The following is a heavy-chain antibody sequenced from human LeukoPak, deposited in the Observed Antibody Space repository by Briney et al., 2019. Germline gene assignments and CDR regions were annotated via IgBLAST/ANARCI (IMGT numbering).Heavy chain of an antibody. CDR1: GFTFSSYG. J-gene: IGHJ4*02. CDR2: ISSSSSYI. Sequence: PGGTLRLSCAASGFTFSSYGMNWVRQAPGKGLEWVSSISSSSSYIYYADSVKGRFTISRDNAKNSLYLQMNSLRAEDTAVYYCARGGYGGPRVAFDYWGQGTLVTVSS. V-gene: IGHV3-21*01. CDR3: ARGGYGGPRVAFDY. D-gene: IGHD1-1*01.